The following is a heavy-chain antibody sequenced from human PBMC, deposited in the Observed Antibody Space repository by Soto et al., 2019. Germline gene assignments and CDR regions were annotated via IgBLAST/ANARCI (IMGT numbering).Heavy chain of an antibody. Sequence: QVQLVQSGAEVKKPGASVKVSCKASGYTFTSYAMHWVRQAPGQRLEWLGGINAGNGNTQYSQKVRGRVTITRDTSASTAYLELSSLRSEDTAVYYCASDHCSGASCYRFDYWGQGTLVTVSS. CDR3: ASDHCSGASCYRFDY. V-gene: IGHV1-3*01. D-gene: IGHD2-15*01. CDR2: INAGNGNT. J-gene: IGHJ4*02. CDR1: GYTFTSYA.